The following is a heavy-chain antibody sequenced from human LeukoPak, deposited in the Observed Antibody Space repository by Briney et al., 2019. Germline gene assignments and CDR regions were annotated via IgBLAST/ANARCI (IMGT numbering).Heavy chain of an antibody. CDR3: ARVVPPKWELPGSNAFDI. Sequence: GGSLRLSCAASGFTFSSYAMTWVRQAPGKGLEWVSAIGGRGGGTYYADSVKGRFTISRDNSKNTLYLQMNSLRAEDTAVYYCARVVPPKWELPGSNAFDIWGQGTMVTVSS. D-gene: IGHD1-26*01. J-gene: IGHJ3*02. CDR2: IGGRGGGT. CDR1: GFTFSSYA. V-gene: IGHV3-23*01.